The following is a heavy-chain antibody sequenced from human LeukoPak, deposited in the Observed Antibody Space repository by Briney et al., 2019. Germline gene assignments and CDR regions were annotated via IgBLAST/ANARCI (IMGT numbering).Heavy chain of an antibody. CDR1: GGSISTSNYY. V-gene: IGHV4-39*07. D-gene: IGHD3-22*01. J-gene: IGHJ4*02. CDR2: IFYSGST. CDR3: AMSITMIIVIIKRPPTIDY. Sequence: SETLSLTCTVSGGSISTSNYYWGWIRQPPGKGLKWIGNIFYSGSTYYSPSLKSRVTISLDTSRNQFSLKLTSVTAADTAVYYCAMSITMIIVIIKRPPTIDYWGQGTLVTVSS.